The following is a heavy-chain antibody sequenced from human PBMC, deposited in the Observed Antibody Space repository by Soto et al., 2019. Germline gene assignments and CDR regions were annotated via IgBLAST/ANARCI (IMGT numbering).Heavy chain of an antibody. CDR2: IYPGDSDT. CDR3: AREIPDGVPAYDILTGYSKYYYYYYMDV. J-gene: IGHJ6*03. CDR1: GYSSTSYW. D-gene: IGHD3-9*01. Sequence: GESLKISCKGSGYSSTSYWIGWVRQMPGKGLEWMGIIYPGDSDTRYSPSFQGQVTISAGKSISTAYLHWSSLKASDTAMYYCAREIPDGVPAYDILTGYSKYYYYYYMDVWGKGTTVTVSS. V-gene: IGHV5-51*01.